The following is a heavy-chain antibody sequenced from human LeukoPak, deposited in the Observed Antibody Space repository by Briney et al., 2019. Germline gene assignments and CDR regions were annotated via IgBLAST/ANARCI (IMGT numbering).Heavy chain of an antibody. D-gene: IGHD1-26*01. J-gene: IGHJ4*02. CDR1: GFTFSTYA. Sequence: GGSLRLSCAASGFTFSTYAMSWVRQAPGKGLEWVTAISGSGGSTYYADSVKGRFTISRDNSKNTLYLQMNSLRAEDTAVYYCAKSVVGATNYWGQGTLVTVSS. CDR3: AKSVVGATNY. CDR2: ISGSGGST. V-gene: IGHV3-23*01.